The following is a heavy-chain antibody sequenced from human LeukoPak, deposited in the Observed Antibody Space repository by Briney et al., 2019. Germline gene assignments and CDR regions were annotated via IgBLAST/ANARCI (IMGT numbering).Heavy chain of an antibody. D-gene: IGHD6-13*01. CDR1: GGSINSSSYY. CDR2: IYYSGST. CDR3: ARLLTADAQSFSSSWYGGKRAYYFDY. V-gene: IGHV4-39*01. Sequence: SETLSLTCTVSGGSINSSSYYWGWIRQPPGKGLEWIGSIYYSGSTYYNPSLKSRVTISVDTSKNQSSLKLSSVTAADTAVYYCARLLTADAQSFSSSWYGGKRAYYFDYWGQGTLVTVSS. J-gene: IGHJ4*02.